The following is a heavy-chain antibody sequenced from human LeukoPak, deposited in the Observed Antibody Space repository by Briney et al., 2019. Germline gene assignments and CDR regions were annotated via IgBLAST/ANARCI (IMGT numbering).Heavy chain of an antibody. CDR3: TTIAAAGYYDY. CDR1: GFTFSNAW. V-gene: IGHV3-15*01. J-gene: IGHJ4*02. D-gene: IGHD6-13*01. Sequence: GGSLRLSCAASGFTFSNAWMSWVRQAPGKGLEWVGRIKSKTDGGTTDYAAPVKGRFTISRDDSKNTLYLQMNSLKTEDTSVYYCTTIAAAGYYDYWGQGTLVTVSS. CDR2: IKSKTDGGTT.